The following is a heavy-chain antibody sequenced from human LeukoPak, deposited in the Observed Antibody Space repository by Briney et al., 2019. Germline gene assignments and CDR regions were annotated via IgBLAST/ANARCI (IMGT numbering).Heavy chain of an antibody. CDR3: ARGVVVIGPLDY. Sequence: GASVKVSCRASGGTFSSYAISWVRQAPGQGLEWMGGIIPIFGTANYAQKFQGRVTITADESTSTAYMELSSLRSEDTAVYYCARGVVVIGPLDYWGQGTLVTVSS. CDR1: GGTFSSYA. V-gene: IGHV1-69*13. CDR2: IIPIFGTA. D-gene: IGHD3-22*01. J-gene: IGHJ4*02.